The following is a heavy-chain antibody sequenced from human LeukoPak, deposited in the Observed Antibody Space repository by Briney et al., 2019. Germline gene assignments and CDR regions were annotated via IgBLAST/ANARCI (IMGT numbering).Heavy chain of an antibody. CDR1: GYSISSGYY. J-gene: IGHJ4*02. CDR3: AREIAVTTSDY. CDR2: IYHSGST. Sequence: SETLSLTCTVSGYSISSGYYWGWIRQPPGKGLEWIGSIYHSGSTYYNPSLKSRVTISVDTSKNQFSLNLSSVTAADTAVYYCAREIAVTTSDYWGQGTLVTVSS. D-gene: IGHD4-17*01. V-gene: IGHV4-38-2*02.